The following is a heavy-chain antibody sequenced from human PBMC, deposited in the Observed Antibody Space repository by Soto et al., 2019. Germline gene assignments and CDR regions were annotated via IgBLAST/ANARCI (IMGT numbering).Heavy chain of an antibody. D-gene: IGHD2-8*01. Sequence: SETLSLTCVVSGGSIASSDWCSWVRQSPGKGLEWIGSIYYSGSTYYNPSLKSRVTISVDTSKNQFSLKLSSVTAADTAVYYCARRNGDCTNGICYLYFDYWGQGTLVTVSS. J-gene: IGHJ4*02. CDR2: IYYSGST. V-gene: IGHV4-39*01. CDR1: GGSIASSDW. CDR3: ARRNGDCTNGICYLYFDY.